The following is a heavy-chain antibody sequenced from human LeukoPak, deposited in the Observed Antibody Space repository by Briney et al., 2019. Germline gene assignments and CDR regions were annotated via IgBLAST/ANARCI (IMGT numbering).Heavy chain of an antibody. D-gene: IGHD3-22*01. J-gene: IGHJ4*02. CDR1: GSTFSSDW. Sequence: GGSLRLSCAASGSTFSSDWMHWVRQAPGKGLVWVSRINTDGSSANYADSVKGRFTIARDNAKNTLYLQMSSLRAEDAAVYYCAKDFRSYYDSHSFCENWGQGTLVTVSS. V-gene: IGHV3-74*01. CDR2: INTDGSSA. CDR3: AKDFRSYYDSHSFCEN.